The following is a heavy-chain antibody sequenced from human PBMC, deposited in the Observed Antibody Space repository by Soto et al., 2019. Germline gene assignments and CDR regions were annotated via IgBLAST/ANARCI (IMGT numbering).Heavy chain of an antibody. Sequence: EVQMFESGGGLAQPGGSLRLSCAASGFICSSYDMSWVRQAPGKGLEWVSTILVDGRTFYVDSVKGRFTISRDSSQNTLHLQMNSLRPDDTAIYYCAKDFEERSASWPAHWGQGTLVFVSS. V-gene: IGHV3-23*01. J-gene: IGHJ4*02. D-gene: IGHD2-2*01. CDR2: ILVDGRT. CDR3: AKDFEERSASWPAH. CDR1: GFICSSYD.